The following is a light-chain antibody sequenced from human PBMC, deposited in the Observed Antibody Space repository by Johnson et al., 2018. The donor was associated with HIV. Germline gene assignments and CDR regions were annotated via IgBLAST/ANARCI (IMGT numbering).Light chain of an antibody. CDR1: SSNIGNNF. J-gene: IGLJ1*01. CDR2: ENN. Sequence: QSVLTQPPSVSAAPGQKVTISCSGSSSNIGNNFVSWYQHLPGTAPKLLIYENNKRPSGIPDRFSGSKSGTSAALGITGLQAGDEGDYYCGTWGSSLSAGGVFGTGTKVTVL. CDR3: GTWGSSLSAGGV. V-gene: IGLV1-51*02.